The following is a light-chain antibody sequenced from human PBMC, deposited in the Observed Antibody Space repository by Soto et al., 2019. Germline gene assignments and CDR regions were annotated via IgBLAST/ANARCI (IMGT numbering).Light chain of an antibody. V-gene: IGLV2-14*01. J-gene: IGLJ2*01. CDR2: EVS. CDR3: SSYTSSSSV. Sequence: QSALTQPASVPGSPRQSITISCTGTSSDVGGYNYVSWYQQHPGKAPKLMIYEVSNRPSGVSNRFSGSKSGNTASLTISGLQDEDEADYYCSSYTSSSSVFGGGTKVTVL. CDR1: SSDVGGYNY.